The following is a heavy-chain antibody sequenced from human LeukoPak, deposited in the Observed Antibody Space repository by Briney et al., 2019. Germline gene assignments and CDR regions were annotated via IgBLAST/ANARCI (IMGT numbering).Heavy chain of an antibody. J-gene: IGHJ6*02. Sequence: GGSLRLSCAASGFTFSSYAMHWVRQAPGKGLEWVAVISYDGSNKYYADSVKGRFTISRDNSKNTLYLQMNSLRAEDTAVYYCARDSYGMDVWAQGTTVTVSS. CDR1: GFTFSSYA. CDR3: ARDSYGMDV. CDR2: ISYDGSNK. V-gene: IGHV3-30-3*01.